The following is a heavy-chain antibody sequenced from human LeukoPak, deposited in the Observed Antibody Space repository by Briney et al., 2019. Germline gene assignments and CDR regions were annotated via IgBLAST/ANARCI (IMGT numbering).Heavy chain of an antibody. CDR2: ISGSGGST. Sequence: GSLRLSCAASGFTFSSYAMSWVRQAPGKGLEWVSAISGSGGSTYYADSVKGRFTISRDNSKNTLYLQMNSLKASDTAMYYCARKEPYSGCLDYWGQGTLVTVSS. CDR1: GFTFSSYA. V-gene: IGHV3-23*01. CDR3: ARKEPYSGCLDY. J-gene: IGHJ4*02. D-gene: IGHD6-19*01.